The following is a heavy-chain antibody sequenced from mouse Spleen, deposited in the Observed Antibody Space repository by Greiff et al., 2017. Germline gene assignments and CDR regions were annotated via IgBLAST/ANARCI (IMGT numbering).Heavy chain of an antibody. CDR3: ARGDDYDNFDV. Sequence: VKLQESGPELVKPGASVKISCKASGYAFSSSWMNWVKQRPGKGLEWIGRIYPGDGDTNYNGKFKGKATLTADKSSSTAYMQLSSLTSEDSAVYFCARGDDYDNFDVWGAGTTVTVSS. J-gene: IGHJ1*01. V-gene: IGHV1-82*01. CDR2: IYPGDGDT. D-gene: IGHD2-4*01. CDR1: GYAFSSSW.